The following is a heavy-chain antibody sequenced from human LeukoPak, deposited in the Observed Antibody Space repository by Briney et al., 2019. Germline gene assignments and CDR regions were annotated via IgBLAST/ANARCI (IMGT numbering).Heavy chain of an antibody. D-gene: IGHD3-22*01. J-gene: IGHJ5*02. V-gene: IGHV3-7*01. CDR2: IKQDGSEK. Sequence: GGSLRLPCAASGFTFSSYWMSWVRQAPGKGLEWVANIKQDGSEKYYVDSVKGRFTIPRDNAKNSLYLQMNSLRAEDTAVYYCARDYYDSSGYSRGAYNWFDPWGQGTLVTVSS. CDR1: GFTFSSYW. CDR3: ARDYYDSSGYSRGAYNWFDP.